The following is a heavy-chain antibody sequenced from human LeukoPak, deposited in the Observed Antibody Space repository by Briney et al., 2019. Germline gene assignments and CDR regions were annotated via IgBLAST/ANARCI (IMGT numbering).Heavy chain of an antibody. CDR1: GVSVSSGSYY. Sequence: PSETLSLTCTVSGVSVSSGSYYWSWIRQPPGKGLEWIGYIYYSGSTNYNPSLKSRVTISVDTSKNQFSLKLSSVTAADTAVYYCATTIPGEYYFDYWGQGTLVTVSS. J-gene: IGHJ4*02. CDR3: ATTIPGEYYFDY. D-gene: IGHD3-10*01. CDR2: IYYSGST. V-gene: IGHV4-61*01.